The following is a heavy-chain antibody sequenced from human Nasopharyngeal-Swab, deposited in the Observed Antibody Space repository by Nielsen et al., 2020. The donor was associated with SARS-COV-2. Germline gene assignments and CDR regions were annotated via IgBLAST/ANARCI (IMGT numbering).Heavy chain of an antibody. CDR1: GGSISSYY. J-gene: IGHJ2*01. Sequence: SETLSLTCTVSGGSISSYYWSWIRQPPGKGLEWIGYIYYSGSINYNPSLRSRVTISVDTSKNQFSLKLSSVTAADTAVYYCARQPRYSSGWYRYFDLWGRGTLVTVSS. CDR2: IYYSGSI. CDR3: ARQPRYSSGWYRYFDL. V-gene: IGHV4-59*08. D-gene: IGHD6-19*01.